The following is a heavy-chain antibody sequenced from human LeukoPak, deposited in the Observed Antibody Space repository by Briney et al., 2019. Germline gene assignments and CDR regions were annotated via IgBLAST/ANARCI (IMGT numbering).Heavy chain of an antibody. Sequence: PGRSLRLSCAASGFTFSSYGMHWVRQAPGKGLEWVAVISYDGSNKYYADSVKGRFTISRDNSKNTLYLQMNSLRAEDTAVYYCAKGKVGATRAPLGYYGMDVWGQGTTVTVSS. CDR3: AKGKVGATRAPLGYYGMDV. V-gene: IGHV3-30*18. J-gene: IGHJ6*02. CDR2: ISYDGSNK. CDR1: GFTFSSYG. D-gene: IGHD1-26*01.